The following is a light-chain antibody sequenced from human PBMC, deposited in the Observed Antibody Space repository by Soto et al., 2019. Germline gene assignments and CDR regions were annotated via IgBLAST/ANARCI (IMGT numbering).Light chain of an antibody. Sequence: DIQMTQSPSSLSASVGDRVTITCRASQSISSYLCWYQQKPGKAPKLLIYGASSLHSGVPSRFGGSGSGTDFTLTISSLQPEDVGTYFCQQSYSNPRTFGQGTKVDIK. CDR3: QQSYSNPRT. V-gene: IGKV1-39*01. CDR1: QSISSY. J-gene: IGKJ1*01. CDR2: GAS.